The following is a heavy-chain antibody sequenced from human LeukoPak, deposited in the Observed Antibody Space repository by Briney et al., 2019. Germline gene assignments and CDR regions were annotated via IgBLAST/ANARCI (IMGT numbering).Heavy chain of an antibody. CDR3: ARGRTYYDFWSGYRGYYMDD. D-gene: IGHD3-3*01. J-gene: IGHJ6*03. CDR1: GYTFTSYD. CDR2: MNPNSGNT. V-gene: IGHV1-8*01. Sequence: ASVKVSCKASGYTFTSYDINWVRQATGQGLEWMGWMNPNSGNTGYAQKFQGRVTMTRNTSISTAYMELSSLRSEDTAVYYCARGRTYYDFWSGYRGYYMDDWGKGTTVTVSS.